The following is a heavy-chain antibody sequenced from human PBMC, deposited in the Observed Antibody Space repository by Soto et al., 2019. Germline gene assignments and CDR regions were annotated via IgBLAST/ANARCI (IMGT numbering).Heavy chain of an antibody. CDR1: GYTFTSYG. V-gene: IGHV1-18*04. Sequence: ASVKVSCKASGYTFTSYGISWVRQAPGQGLEWMGWISAYNGNTNYAQKLQGRVTMTTDTSTSTAYMELRSLRSDDTAVYYCARAYYDFWSGYYLAADYWGQGTLVT. CDR3: ARAYYDFWSGYYLAADY. D-gene: IGHD3-3*01. CDR2: ISAYNGNT. J-gene: IGHJ4*02.